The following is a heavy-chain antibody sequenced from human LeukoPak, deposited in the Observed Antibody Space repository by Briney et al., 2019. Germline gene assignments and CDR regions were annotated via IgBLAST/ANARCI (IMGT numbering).Heavy chain of an antibody. V-gene: IGHV4-39*07. CDR1: GGSVSSSSYF. CDR3: ARVPPTYYYGSGSYYKAGFIDY. Sequence: SETLSLTCTVSGGSVSSSSYFWGWIRQPPGKGLEWIGTMFYSGSTHYYPSLKSRVTISVDTSKNQFSLKLSSVTAADTAVYYCARVPPTYYYGSGSYYKAGFIDYWGQGTLVTVSS. CDR2: MFYSGST. D-gene: IGHD3-10*01. J-gene: IGHJ4*02.